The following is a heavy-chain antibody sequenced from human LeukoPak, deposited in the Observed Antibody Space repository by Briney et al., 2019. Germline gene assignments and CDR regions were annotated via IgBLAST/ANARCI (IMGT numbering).Heavy chain of an antibody. Sequence: QSGGSLRLSCAASGFTFSSYGMHWVRQAPGKGLEWVAVISYDGSNKYYADSVKGRFTISRDNSKNTLYLQMNSLRAEDTAVYYCALGRQVEVVVISHYWGQGTLVTVSS. J-gene: IGHJ4*02. CDR2: ISYDGSNK. D-gene: IGHD3-22*01. CDR1: GFTFSSYG. V-gene: IGHV3-30*03. CDR3: ALGRQVEVVVISHY.